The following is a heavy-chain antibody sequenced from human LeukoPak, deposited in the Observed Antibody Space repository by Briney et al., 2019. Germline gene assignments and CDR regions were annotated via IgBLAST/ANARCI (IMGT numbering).Heavy chain of an antibody. CDR1: GFTFSSYW. D-gene: IGHD5-24*01. CDR2: IKSDGSST. Sequence: RGSLRLSCAASGFTFSSYWMHWVRQAPGTGLVWVSRIKSDGSSTSYADSVKGRFTMSRDNAKNTLYLQMNSLTAEDTAVYYCVGGGRVSWLTYFDYWGQGSLVSAPS. V-gene: IGHV3-74*01. J-gene: IGHJ4*02. CDR3: VGGGRVSWLTYFDY.